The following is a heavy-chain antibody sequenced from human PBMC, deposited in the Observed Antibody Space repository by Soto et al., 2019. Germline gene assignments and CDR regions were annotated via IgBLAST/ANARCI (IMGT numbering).Heavy chain of an antibody. J-gene: IGHJ4*02. CDR3: AKDHNPDDYGDYTQGVGDY. V-gene: IGHV3-23*01. D-gene: IGHD4-17*01. Sequence: VQLLESGGGLVQPGGSLRLSCAASGFTFSSYAMSWVRQAPGKGLEWVSAISGSGGSTYYADSVKGRFTISRDNSKNTLYLQMNSLRAEDTAVYYCAKDHNPDDYGDYTQGVGDYWGQGTLVTVSS. CDR1: GFTFSSYA. CDR2: ISGSGGST.